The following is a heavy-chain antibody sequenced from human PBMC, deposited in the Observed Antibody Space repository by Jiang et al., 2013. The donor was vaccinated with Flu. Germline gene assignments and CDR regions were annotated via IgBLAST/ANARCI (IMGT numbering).Heavy chain of an antibody. V-gene: IGHV4-34*01. Sequence: GLVKPSETLSLTCGVYGGSFSDYYWSWIRQSPGKGLEWIGEIDDRGSINYNPSLESRVTISVDTSKNQVSLTLTSVTAADTAVYYCARGHTYAFFADGLWFDPWGQGT. CDR3: ARGHTYAFFADGLWFDP. J-gene: IGHJ5*02. D-gene: IGHD5-24*01. CDR2: IDDRGSI. CDR1: GGSFSDYY.